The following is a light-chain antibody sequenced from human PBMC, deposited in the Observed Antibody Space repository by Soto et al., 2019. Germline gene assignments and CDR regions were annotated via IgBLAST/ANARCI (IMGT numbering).Light chain of an antibody. V-gene: IGLV2-23*02. CDR3: CSYAGSSTYYV. J-gene: IGLJ1*01. CDR2: EVS. CDR1: SSDVGTYNL. Sequence: QSALTQPASVAGSPGQSITISCTGTSSDVGTYNLVSWYQQHPGKAPKLMIYEVSERPSGVSNRFSGSKSGNTASLTISGLQAEDEADYYCCSYAGSSTYYVFGIGTKVT.